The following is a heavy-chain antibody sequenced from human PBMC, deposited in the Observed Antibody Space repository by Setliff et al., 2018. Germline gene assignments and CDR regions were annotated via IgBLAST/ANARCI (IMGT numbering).Heavy chain of an antibody. CDR3: ARGPNFWSGYYSLRLRWFDP. D-gene: IGHD3-3*01. Sequence: PSETLSLTCSVSGYSISSGNYWGWIRQPPGKGLEWIGSISHSGSAYYNPSLKSRVTISLDMSKNQFSLKLSSVTAADTAVYYCARGPNFWSGYYSLRLRWFDPWGQGTLVTVSS. V-gene: IGHV4-38-2*02. CDR2: ISHSGSA. J-gene: IGHJ5*02. CDR1: GYSISSGNY.